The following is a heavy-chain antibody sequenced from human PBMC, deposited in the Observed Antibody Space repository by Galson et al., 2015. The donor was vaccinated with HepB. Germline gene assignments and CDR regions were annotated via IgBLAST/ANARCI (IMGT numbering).Heavy chain of an antibody. J-gene: IGHJ5*02. V-gene: IGHV5-10-1*01. CDR3: TRQGLVVVPAAILGWFDP. CDR2: IDPSDSYT. Sequence: QSGAEVKKPGESLRISCKGSGYSFTSYWISWVRQMPGKGLEWMGRIDPSDSYTNYSPSFQGHVTISADKSISTAYLQWSSLKASDTAMYYCTRQGLVVVPAAILGWFDPWGQGTLVTVSS. D-gene: IGHD2-2*02. CDR1: GYSFTSYW.